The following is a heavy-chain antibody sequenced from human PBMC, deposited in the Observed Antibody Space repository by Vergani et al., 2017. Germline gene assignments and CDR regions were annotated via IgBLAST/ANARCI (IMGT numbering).Heavy chain of an antibody. CDR2: INHSGST. V-gene: IGHV4-34*01. CDR1: GGSFSGYY. Sequence: QVQLQQWGAGLLKPSETLSLTCAVYGGSFSGYYWSWIRQPPGKGLEWIGEINHSGSTNYNPSLKSRVTISVDTSKNQFSLKLSSVTAADTAVYYCARGRRSQDWSGYYSISGYNWFDPWGQGTLVTVSS. CDR3: ARGRRSQDWSGYYSISGYNWFDP. J-gene: IGHJ5*02. D-gene: IGHD3-3*01.